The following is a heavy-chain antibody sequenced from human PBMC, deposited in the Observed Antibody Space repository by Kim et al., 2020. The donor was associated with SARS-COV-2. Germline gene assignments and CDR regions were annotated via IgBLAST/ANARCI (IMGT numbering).Heavy chain of an antibody. J-gene: IGHJ6*02. CDR2: PSGVST. Sequence: PSGVSTSHAKNFQGRVTMTRDTSTSTVYMVLSSLRSEDTAVYYCAGSGMDVWGQGTTVTVSS. D-gene: IGHD3-3*01. CDR3: AGSGMDV. V-gene: IGHV1-46*01.